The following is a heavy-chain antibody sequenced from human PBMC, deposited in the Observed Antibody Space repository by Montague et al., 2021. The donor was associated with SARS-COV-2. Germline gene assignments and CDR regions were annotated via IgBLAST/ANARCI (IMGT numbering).Heavy chain of an antibody. V-gene: IGHV4-34*01. Sequence: KKNSGSTNYNPSLKSRVTISIDTSKNQFSLKLSSVTVADTAVYYCARNSYYYDSNGYYSRDDSKRGRDYWGQGTLVTVSS. CDR2: KKNSGST. CDR3: ARNSYYYDSNGYYSRDDSKRGRDY. D-gene: IGHD3-22*01. J-gene: IGHJ4*01.